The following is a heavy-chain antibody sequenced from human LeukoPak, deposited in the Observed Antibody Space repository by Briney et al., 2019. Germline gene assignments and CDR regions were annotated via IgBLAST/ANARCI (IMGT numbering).Heavy chain of an antibody. D-gene: IGHD4-23*01. CDR3: ARPGYGGNFIAFDI. Sequence: PSETLSLTCTVSGGSISGYYWSWIRQPAGKTLEWIGRIYTSGTTNYNPSLKSRVTMSVDTSKNQFSLKLSSVTAADTAVYYCARPGYGGNFIAFDIWGQGTMVTVSS. CDR2: IYTSGTT. V-gene: IGHV4-4*07. CDR1: GGSISGYY. J-gene: IGHJ3*02.